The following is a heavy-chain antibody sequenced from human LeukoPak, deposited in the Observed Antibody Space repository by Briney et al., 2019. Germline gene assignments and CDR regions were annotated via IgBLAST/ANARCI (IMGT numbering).Heavy chain of an antibody. V-gene: IGHV1-8*03. Sequence: ASVKVSCKATGYTFTTYDINWVRQATGQGLEWMGWINPNSDNTGYPQKFQGRVTITWNTSISTTYMELSSLRSEDTAVYYCARGPSGSWSSRVRYMDVWGKGTTVTVSS. CDR1: GYTFTTYD. D-gene: IGHD6-13*01. CDR3: ARGPSGSWSSRVRYMDV. CDR2: INPNSDNT. J-gene: IGHJ6*03.